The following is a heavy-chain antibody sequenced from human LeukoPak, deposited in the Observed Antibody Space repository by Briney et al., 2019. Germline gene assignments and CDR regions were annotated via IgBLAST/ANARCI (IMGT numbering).Heavy chain of an antibody. Sequence: PSETLSLTCAVSGYSISSGYYWGWIRPPPGKGLEWIGSIYHSGSTYYNPSLKSRVTISVDTSKNQFSLKLSSVTAADTAVYYCARHTIFGVVIYNWFDPWGQGTLVTVSS. V-gene: IGHV4-38-2*01. CDR3: ARHTIFGVVIYNWFDP. J-gene: IGHJ5*02. D-gene: IGHD3-3*01. CDR2: IYHSGST. CDR1: GYSISSGYY.